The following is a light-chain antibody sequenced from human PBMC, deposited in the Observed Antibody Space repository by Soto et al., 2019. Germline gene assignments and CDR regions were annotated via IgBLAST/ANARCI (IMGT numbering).Light chain of an antibody. Sequence: EIVMTHSPGTLSVSPLERAILXSRASQSISINLAWYQQNPGRAPRLLIYAASNRATGVPARFSGSWSGTEFTLTFSSLQSEDFAVYYCQQYNTWPVTFSQGTRLEI. CDR1: QSISIN. J-gene: IGKJ5*01. V-gene: IGKV3-15*01. CDR3: QQYNTWPVT. CDR2: AAS.